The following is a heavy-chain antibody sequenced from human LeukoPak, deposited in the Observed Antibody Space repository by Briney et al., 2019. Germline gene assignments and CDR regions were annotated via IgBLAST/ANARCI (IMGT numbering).Heavy chain of an antibody. J-gene: IGHJ3*02. D-gene: IGHD3-22*01. Sequence: HPGGSLRLSCAASGFTFSSYGMHWVRQAPGKGLEWVAFIRYDGSNKYYADSVKGRFTISRDNSKNTLYLQMNSLRAEDTAVYYCAKDLTYYYDSSGYGDAFDIWGQGTMVTVSS. CDR2: IRYDGSNK. CDR1: GFTFSSYG. CDR3: AKDLTYYYDSSGYGDAFDI. V-gene: IGHV3-30*02.